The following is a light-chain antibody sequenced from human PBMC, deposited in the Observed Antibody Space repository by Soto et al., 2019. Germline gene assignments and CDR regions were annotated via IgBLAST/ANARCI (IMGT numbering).Light chain of an antibody. V-gene: IGKV3-15*01. J-gene: IGKJ4*01. CDR1: QSISSN. CDR3: QHYNNLPLT. Sequence: EIVMTQSPATLSVSPGERAALSCRASQSISSNLAWYQQKPGQAPRLLIYGASTRATGIPARFSGSGSGTEFTLNIISLQSEDFAVYYCQHYNNLPLTFGGGTKVEIK. CDR2: GAS.